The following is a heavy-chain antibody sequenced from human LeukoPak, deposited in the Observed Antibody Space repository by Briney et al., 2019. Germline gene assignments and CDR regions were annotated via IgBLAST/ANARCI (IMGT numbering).Heavy chain of an antibody. Sequence: PGGSLRLSCAASGFTFSSYAIHRVRQAPGKGLEWVAIISYDGTNKYYADSVRGRFTISRDNSKNTLYLQMNSLRAEDTAVYYCARDFGWLSGFDNWGQGTLVTVSS. CDR1: GFTFSSYA. D-gene: IGHD3-9*01. CDR2: ISYDGTNK. J-gene: IGHJ4*02. V-gene: IGHV3-30-3*01. CDR3: ARDFGWLSGFDN.